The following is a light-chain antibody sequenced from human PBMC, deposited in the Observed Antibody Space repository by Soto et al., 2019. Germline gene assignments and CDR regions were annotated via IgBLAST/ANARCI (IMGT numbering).Light chain of an antibody. V-gene: IGLV2-23*01. CDR1: SSDVGSYNL. CDR3: CSYAGSSTPVV. J-gene: IGLJ2*01. Sequence: QSALTQPASVSGSPGQSITNSCTGTSSDVGSYNLVSWYQQHPGKAPKLMIYEGSKRPSGVSNRFSGSKSGNTASLTISGLQAEDEADYYCCSYAGSSTPVVFGGGTKVTVL. CDR2: EGS.